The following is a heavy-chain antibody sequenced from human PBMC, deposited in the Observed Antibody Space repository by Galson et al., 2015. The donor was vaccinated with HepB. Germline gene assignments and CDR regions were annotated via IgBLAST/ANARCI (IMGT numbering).Heavy chain of an antibody. D-gene: IGHD3-16*02. J-gene: IGHJ5*02. CDR3: ARDQGAYYDYVWGSYPAVNWFDP. Sequence: QSGAEVKKPGASVKVSCKASGYTFTSYGISWVRQAPGQGLEWMGWISAYNGNTNYAQKLQGRVTMTTDTSTSTAYMELRSLRSDDTAVYYCARDQGAYYDYVWGSYPAVNWFDPWGQGTLVTVSS. CDR1: GYTFTSYG. V-gene: IGHV1-18*01. CDR2: ISAYNGNT.